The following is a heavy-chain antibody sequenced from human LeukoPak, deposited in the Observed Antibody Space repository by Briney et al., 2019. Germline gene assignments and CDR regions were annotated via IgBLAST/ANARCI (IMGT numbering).Heavy chain of an antibody. CDR2: IKEDGTEK. V-gene: IGHV3-7*01. CDR1: GFSFSSYW. Sequence: GGSLRLSCAASGFSFSSYWMTWIRQAPGKGLEWVANIKEDGTEKYYVDSVKGRFTISRDNARSSLYLQMNSLRAGDTAVYYCARLLAYGSGAEAFDYWGQGTLVTVSS. J-gene: IGHJ4*02. D-gene: IGHD3-10*01. CDR3: ARLLAYGSGAEAFDY.